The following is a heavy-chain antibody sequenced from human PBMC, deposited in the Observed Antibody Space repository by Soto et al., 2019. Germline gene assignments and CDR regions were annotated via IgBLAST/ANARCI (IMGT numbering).Heavy chain of an antibody. Sequence: KPSETLSLPCIVSGGSIGGSNYFWGWIRQSPGTGLEWLGTIYSSGSTYYNPSLKSRITMSLDTSKNQFSLNLGSVTAADTAVYYCTRRRFGFRGLTTTDVLGAGTTCTVSS. D-gene: IGHD3-10*01. CDR1: GGSIGGSNYF. J-gene: IGHJ6*04. CDR3: TRRRFGFRGLTTTDV. CDR2: IYSSGST. V-gene: IGHV4-39*01.